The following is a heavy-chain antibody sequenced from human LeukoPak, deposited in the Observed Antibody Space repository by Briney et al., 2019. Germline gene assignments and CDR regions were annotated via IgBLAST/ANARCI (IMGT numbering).Heavy chain of an antibody. J-gene: IGHJ6*03. V-gene: IGHV3-33*06. CDR3: AKDGGIAADYYYYYYMDV. Sequence: GRSLRLSCAASGFTFSSYGMHWVRQAPGKGLEWVAVIWYDGSNKYYADSVKGRFTISRDNSKNTLYLQMNSLRAEDTAVYYCAKDGGIAADYYYYYYMDVWGKGTTVTVSS. CDR1: GFTFSSYG. D-gene: IGHD6-13*01. CDR2: IWYDGSNK.